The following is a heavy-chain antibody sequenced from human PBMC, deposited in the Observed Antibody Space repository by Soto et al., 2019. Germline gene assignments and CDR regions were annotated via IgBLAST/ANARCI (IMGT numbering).Heavy chain of an antibody. V-gene: IGHV1-18*01. CDR3: ARIMPYRLTGYAKKYWFDP. Sequence: GASVKVSCKASGYTFTSYGISWVRQAPGQGLEWMGWISAYNGNTNYAQKLQGRVTMTTDTSTSTAYMELRSLRSDDTAVYYCARIMPYRLTGYAKKYWFDPWGQGTLITVSS. CDR2: ISAYNGNT. J-gene: IGHJ5*02. D-gene: IGHD3-9*01. CDR1: GYTFTSYG.